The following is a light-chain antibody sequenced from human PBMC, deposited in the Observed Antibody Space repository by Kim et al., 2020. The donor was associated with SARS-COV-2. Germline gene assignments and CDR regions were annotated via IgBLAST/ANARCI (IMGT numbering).Light chain of an antibody. CDR3: QAWDSSTYV. V-gene: IGLV3-1*01. Sequence: SYELTQPPSVSVSPGQTASITCSGDKLGDKYACWYQQKPGKSPLLVIYKDSKRPSGIPERFSGSNSGNTATLTISGTQAMDEADYYCQAWDSSTYVFGTGTKVTVL. CDR1: KLGDKY. CDR2: KDS. J-gene: IGLJ1*01.